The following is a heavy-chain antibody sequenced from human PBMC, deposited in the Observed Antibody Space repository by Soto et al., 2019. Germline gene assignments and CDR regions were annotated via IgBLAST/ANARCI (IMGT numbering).Heavy chain of an antibody. CDR3: AKGVIAELGAVDF. CDR1: AFTFSTYA. V-gene: IGHV3-23*01. CDR2: ISGNGFST. Sequence: EVQLLESGGGLVQPGGYLRLSCAASAFTFSTYAMTWVRQAPGKGLEWVSSISGNGFSTYYADSVKGWFTISRDNFKNMLHLQMNSLRAEDTAIYYCAKGVIAELGAVDFWGQGTLLTVSS. J-gene: IGHJ4*02. D-gene: IGHD6-13*01.